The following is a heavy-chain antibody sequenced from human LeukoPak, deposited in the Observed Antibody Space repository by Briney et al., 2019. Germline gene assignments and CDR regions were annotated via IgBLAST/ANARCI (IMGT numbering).Heavy chain of an antibody. J-gene: IGHJ4*02. D-gene: IGHD4-23*01. CDR1: GFTFSTYT. CDR3: ARDYGGNSDY. Sequence: GGSLRLSCAASGFTFSTYTMHWVRQAPGKGLEWVSAITSSSAYIYYTDSVKGRFTISRDNAKKSLYPQMNSLRAEDTAVYYCARDYGGNSDYWGQGTLVTVSS. V-gene: IGHV3-21*01. CDR2: ITSSSAYI.